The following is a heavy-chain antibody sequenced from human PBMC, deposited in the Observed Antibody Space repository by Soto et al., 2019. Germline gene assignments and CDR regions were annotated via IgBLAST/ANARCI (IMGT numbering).Heavy chain of an antibody. J-gene: IGHJ6*02. D-gene: IGHD3-3*01. Sequence: PGGSLRLSCAASGFTFSSYGMHWVRQAPGKGLEWVAVISYDGSNKYYADSVKGRFTISRDNSKNTLYLQMNSLRAEDTAVYYCAILRFLEWLLSNLISEYDSSGMDVLGQGTTLTISS. V-gene: IGHV3-30*03. CDR1: GFTFSSYG. CDR3: AILRFLEWLLSNLISEYDSSGMDV. CDR2: ISYDGSNK.